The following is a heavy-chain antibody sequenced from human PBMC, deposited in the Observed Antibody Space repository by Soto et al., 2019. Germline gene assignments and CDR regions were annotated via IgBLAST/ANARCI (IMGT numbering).Heavy chain of an antibody. CDR3: AGGGVRGVITRTRDYYGLDV. CDR2: ISPGDSDT. V-gene: IGHV5-51*01. Sequence: PGESLKISCKGSGYSFAIYWIGWVRQMPGKGLEWMGIISPGDSDTRYSPSFQGQVTISADKSISTAYLQWSSLKASDSAMYYCAGGGVRGVITRTRDYYGLDVWGQGTTVTVSS. CDR1: GYSFAIYW. J-gene: IGHJ6*02. D-gene: IGHD3-10*01.